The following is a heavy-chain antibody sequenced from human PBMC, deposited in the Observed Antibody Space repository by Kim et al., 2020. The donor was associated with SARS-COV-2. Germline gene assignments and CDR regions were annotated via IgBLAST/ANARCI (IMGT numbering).Heavy chain of an antibody. CDR2: TYYRSKWYN. D-gene: IGHD4-17*01. Sequence: SQTLSLTCAISGDSVSSNSAAWNWIRQSPSRGLEWLGRTYYRSKWYNDYAVSVKSRITINPDTSKNQFSLQLNSVTPEDTAVYYCARVTTDHWTTVTTFDYWGQGTLVTVSS. J-gene: IGHJ4*02. CDR3: ARVTTDHWTTVTTFDY. V-gene: IGHV6-1*01. CDR1: GDSVSSNSAA.